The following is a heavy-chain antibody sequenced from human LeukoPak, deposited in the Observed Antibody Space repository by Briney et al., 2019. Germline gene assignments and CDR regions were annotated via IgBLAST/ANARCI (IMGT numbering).Heavy chain of an antibody. J-gene: IGHJ3*02. CDR2: ISTTGGNT. Sequence: GRSLRLSCAASGFTFSSYAMVWVRQAPGKGLEWVTAISTTGGNTYYADSVKGRFTISRDNSKNTLYLQMNSLRAEDTAVYYCAKSAGGNIYDALDMWGQGTMVTVSS. CDR1: GFTFSSYA. D-gene: IGHD6-13*01. CDR3: AKSAGGNIYDALDM. V-gene: IGHV3-23*01.